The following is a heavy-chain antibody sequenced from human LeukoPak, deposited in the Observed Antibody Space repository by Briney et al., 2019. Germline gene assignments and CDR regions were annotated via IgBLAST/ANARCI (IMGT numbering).Heavy chain of an antibody. CDR1: GVRFSDYD. J-gene: IGHJ4*02. CDR2: ISGSSSTI. D-gene: IGHD4-17*01. V-gene: IGHV3-11*04. CDR3: TANGAVTTSED. Sequence: PGGSLRLSCAASGVRFSDYDMSWIRQAPGKGLEWVSYISGSSSTIYYADSVKGRFTISRDNAKNSLYLQMNSLRAEDTAVYYCTANGAVTTSEDWGQGTLVTVSS.